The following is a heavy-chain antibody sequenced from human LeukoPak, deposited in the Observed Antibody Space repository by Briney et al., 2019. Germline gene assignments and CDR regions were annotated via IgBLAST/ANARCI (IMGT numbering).Heavy chain of an antibody. CDR3: ARRYYYNLGSFPFDF. CDR1: GGPFSGYF. J-gene: IGHJ4*02. CDR2: IHNSGTT. D-gene: IGHD3-10*01. V-gene: IGHV4-34*01. Sequence: PSETLSLTCAVSGGPFSGYFWSWIRQSSGKGLEWIGEIHNSGTTNYNPSLNSRVTISEDTSRNQFYLNLSSVTAADTAVYYCARRYYYNLGSFPFDFWGQGTLVTVSS.